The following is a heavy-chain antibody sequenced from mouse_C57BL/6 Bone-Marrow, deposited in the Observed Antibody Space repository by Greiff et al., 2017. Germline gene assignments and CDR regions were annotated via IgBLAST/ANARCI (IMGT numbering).Heavy chain of an antibody. CDR2: IHPNSGST. Sequence: QVQLQQSGAELVKPGASVKLSCKASGYTFTSYWMHWVKQRPGQGLEWIGMIHPNSGSTNYNEKFKSKATLTVDKSSSTAYMQRSSLTSEDSAVYYCTRGITTVIATNFDYWGQGTTLTVSS. CDR3: TRGITTVIATNFDY. D-gene: IGHD1-1*01. V-gene: IGHV1-64*01. CDR1: GYTFTSYW. J-gene: IGHJ2*01.